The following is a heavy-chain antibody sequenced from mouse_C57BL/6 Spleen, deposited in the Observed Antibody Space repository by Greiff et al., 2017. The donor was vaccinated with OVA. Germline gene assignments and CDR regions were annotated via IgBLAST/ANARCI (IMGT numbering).Heavy chain of an antibody. CDR2: IYPRSGNT. J-gene: IGHJ4*01. V-gene: IGHV1-81*01. CDR1: GYTFTSYG. CDR3: ARRDYGSSYGGKYAMDY. Sequence: VMLVESGAELARPGASVKLSCKASGYTFTSYGISWVKQRTGQGLEWIGEIYPRSGNTYYNEKFKGKATLTADKSSSTAYMELRSLTSEDSAVYFCARRDYGSSYGGKYAMDYWGQGTSVTVSS. D-gene: IGHD1-1*01.